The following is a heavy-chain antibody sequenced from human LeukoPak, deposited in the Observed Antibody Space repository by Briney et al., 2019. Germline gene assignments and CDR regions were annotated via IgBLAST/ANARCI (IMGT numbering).Heavy chain of an antibody. CDR2: IRGSSSYI. D-gene: IGHD3-22*01. CDR1: GFTFNTYT. V-gene: IGHV3-21*01. Sequence: GGSLRLSCAASGFTFNTYTMSWVRQAPGKGLEWVSYIRGSSSYIYYADSMKGRFTISRDNGKNSLYLQMNSLRAEDTAVYYCARNYDYYFDYWGQGTRVTVSS. CDR3: ARNYDYYFDY. J-gene: IGHJ4*02.